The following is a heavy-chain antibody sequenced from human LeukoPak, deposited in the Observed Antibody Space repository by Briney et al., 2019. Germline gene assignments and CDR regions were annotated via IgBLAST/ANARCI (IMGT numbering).Heavy chain of an antibody. CDR2: TYYRSKWYS. J-gene: IGHJ4*02. D-gene: IGHD6-13*01. CDR3: ARYTSTCVPDY. CDR1: RDSASSNSAG. Sequence: SGTPSHSCAISRDSASSNSAGWDWIRQSPSRGLEWLGRTYYRSKWYSDCGVWVRGPITIKPQTSKNKFSLHLNSVTPQDTAVYYCARYTSTCVPDYWGQGAPVTVSS. V-gene: IGHV6-1*01.